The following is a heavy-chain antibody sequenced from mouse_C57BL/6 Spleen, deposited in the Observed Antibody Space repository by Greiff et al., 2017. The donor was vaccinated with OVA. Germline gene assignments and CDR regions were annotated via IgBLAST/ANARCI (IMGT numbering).Heavy chain of an antibody. CDR1: GYSITSGYY. V-gene: IGHV3-6*01. Sequence: EVKLEESGPGLVKPSQSLSLTCSVTGYSITSGYYWNWIRQFPGNKLEWMGYISYDGSNNYNPSLKNRISITRDTSKNQFFLKLNSVTTEDTATYYCARPYYSNYYAMDYWGQGTSVTVSS. CDR2: ISYDGSN. CDR3: ARPYYSNYYAMDY. J-gene: IGHJ4*01. D-gene: IGHD2-5*01.